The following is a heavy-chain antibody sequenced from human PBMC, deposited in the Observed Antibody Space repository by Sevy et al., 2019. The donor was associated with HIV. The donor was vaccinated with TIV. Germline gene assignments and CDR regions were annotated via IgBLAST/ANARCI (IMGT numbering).Heavy chain of an antibody. J-gene: IGHJ4*02. D-gene: IGHD6-19*01. CDR1: GFAFSSFA. V-gene: IGHV3-23*01. CDR2: LSDSAGTT. Sequence: GGSLRLSCAASGFAFSSFAMTWVRQTPGKGLEWVSSLSDSAGTTYYAASVKGRFTISRDNSKNTLFLLMNSLRPEDTAVYYCAKDSPYTKIVTVAATRVLDNWGQGTLVTVSS. CDR3: AKDSPYTKIVTVAATRVLDN.